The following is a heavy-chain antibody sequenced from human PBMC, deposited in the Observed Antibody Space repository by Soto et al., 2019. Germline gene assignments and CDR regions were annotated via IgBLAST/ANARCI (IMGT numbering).Heavy chain of an antibody. CDR3: AKYPGRYGSGSPVVY. D-gene: IGHD3-10*01. CDR1: GFTFSSYA. Sequence: EVQLLESGGGLVQPGGSLRLSCAASGFTFSSYAMSWVRQAPGKGLEWVSAISGSGGSTYYADSVKGRFTISRDNSRNTLYLHMNSLRAEDTAVYYCAKYPGRYGSGSPVVYWGQGTLVTVSS. V-gene: IGHV3-23*01. CDR2: ISGSGGST. J-gene: IGHJ4*02.